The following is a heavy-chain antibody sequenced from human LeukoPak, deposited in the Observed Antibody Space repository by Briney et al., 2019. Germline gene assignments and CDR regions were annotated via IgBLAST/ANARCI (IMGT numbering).Heavy chain of an antibody. CDR2: INTNTGNP. V-gene: IGHV7-4-1*02. CDR1: GSTFFNSG. Sequence: ASVEVSCKASGSTFFNSGISWVRQAPGQGLEWMGWINTNTGNPTYAQGFTGRFVFSLDTSVSTAYLQISSLKAEDTAVYYCARESSGPCADWGQGTLVTVSS. J-gene: IGHJ4*02. CDR3: ARESSGPCAD. D-gene: IGHD6-19*01.